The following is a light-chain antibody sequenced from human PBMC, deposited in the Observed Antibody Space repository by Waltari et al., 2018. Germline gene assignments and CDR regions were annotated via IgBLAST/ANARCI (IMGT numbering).Light chain of an antibody. Sequence: NFMLTQPHSVSESPGKTVTISCTRSSGSIASNYVQWYQQRPGSSPTTVIYEDNQRPSGVPDRFSGAIDSSSSSASRTIAGLKAEDEADYYCQSYDGSTWVFGGGTKLTVL. CDR3: QSYDGSTWV. CDR1: SGSIASNY. J-gene: IGLJ3*02. CDR2: EDN. V-gene: IGLV6-57*01.